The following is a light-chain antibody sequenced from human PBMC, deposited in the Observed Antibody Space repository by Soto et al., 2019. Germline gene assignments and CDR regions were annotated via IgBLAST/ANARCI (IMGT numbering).Light chain of an antibody. CDR3: QQYNSYTYT. J-gene: IGKJ2*01. CDR1: QSISSW. Sequence: DIQMTQSPSTPSASVGDRVTITCRASQSISSWLAWYQQKPGKAPKLLIYKASSLESGVPSRFSGSGSGTEFTLTISSLQPDDFATYYCQQYNSYTYTFGQGTRLAIK. V-gene: IGKV1-5*03. CDR2: KAS.